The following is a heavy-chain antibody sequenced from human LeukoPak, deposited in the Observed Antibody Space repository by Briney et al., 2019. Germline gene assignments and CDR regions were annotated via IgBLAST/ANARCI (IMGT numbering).Heavy chain of an antibody. V-gene: IGHV1-24*01. D-gene: IGHD1-7*01. J-gene: IGHJ6*03. CDR2: FDPEDGET. CDR1: GYTLTELS. Sequence: ASVKVCCKVSGYTLTELSMHWVRQAPGKGLEWMGGFDPEDGETIYAQKFQGRVTMTEDTSTDTAYMELSSLRSEDTAVYYCATLAGTTLYYYYMDVWGKGTTVTASS. CDR3: ATLAGTTLYYYYMDV.